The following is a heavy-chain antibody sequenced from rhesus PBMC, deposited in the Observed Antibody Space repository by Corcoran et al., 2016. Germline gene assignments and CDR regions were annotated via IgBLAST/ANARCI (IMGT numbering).Heavy chain of an antibody. CDR2: IPGSGGST. CDR1: GCSISSNS. D-gene: IGHD5-24*01. Sequence: QLQLQASGPGLVKPSETLSLTCAVSGCSISSNSCSCIRPPPGKGLEWIGRIPGSGGSTDYNPSLKTRVTISTDTSKNQVSRKLSSVTAADTAVYYCARAGGNPYYFDYWGQGVLVTVSS. V-gene: IGHV4-173*01. J-gene: IGHJ4*01. CDR3: ARAGGNPYYFDY.